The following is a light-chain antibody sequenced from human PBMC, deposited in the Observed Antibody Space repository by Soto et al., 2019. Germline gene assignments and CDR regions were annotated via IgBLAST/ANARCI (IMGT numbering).Light chain of an antibody. CDR2: GAS. CDR1: QSVYRNY. CDR3: QQYGTSIT. Sequence: EIVLTQSPGTLSFSPGERATLSCRASQSVYRNYLAWYQQKPGQAPRLLLYGASGRAPGIPDRLSGSGSGTDFTLTISRLEPEDFAVYYCQQYGTSITFGQGTRLELK. V-gene: IGKV3-20*01. J-gene: IGKJ5*01.